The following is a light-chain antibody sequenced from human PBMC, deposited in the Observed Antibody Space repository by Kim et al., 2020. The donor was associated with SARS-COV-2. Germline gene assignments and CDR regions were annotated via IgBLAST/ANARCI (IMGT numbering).Light chain of an antibody. CDR3: AAWDDSLNGVV. V-gene: IGLV1-44*01. CDR2: TNS. Sequence: QPVLTQPPSASGTPGQRVSISCSGSSSNIGANTVNWYQQFPGTAPKLLIYTNSQRPSGIPDRFSGSKSGTSASLSISGLQSEDEADYYCAAWDDSLNGVVFGGGTQLTVL. J-gene: IGLJ3*02. CDR1: SSNIGANT.